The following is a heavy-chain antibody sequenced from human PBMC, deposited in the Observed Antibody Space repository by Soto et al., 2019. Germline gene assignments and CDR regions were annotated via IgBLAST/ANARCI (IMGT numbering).Heavy chain of an antibody. Sequence: EVQLLESGGGLVQPGGSLRLSCAASGFTFGSLARSWVRQAPGRGREWVSAISGSGGNTYYADSVKGRFTISRDNSKNTLYLQMNSLRAEDTAVYYCAKDRRLGGGSIADYWGQGTLVTVSS. CDR1: GFTFGSLA. V-gene: IGHV3-23*01. J-gene: IGHJ4*02. CDR2: ISGSGGNT. CDR3: AKDRRLGGGSIADY. D-gene: IGHD2-15*01.